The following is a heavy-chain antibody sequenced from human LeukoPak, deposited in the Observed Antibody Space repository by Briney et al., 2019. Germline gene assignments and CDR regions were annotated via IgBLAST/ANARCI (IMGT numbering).Heavy chain of an antibody. Sequence: GGSLRLSCAASGFTFSSYAMSWVRQAPGKGPEWVANINQDGSETYYVDSVKGRFTISRDNSKNTLYLQMNSLRTEDTAVYYCVRDSKAGDYWGQGTLVTISS. V-gene: IGHV3-7*01. J-gene: IGHJ4*02. D-gene: IGHD2-2*01. CDR2: INQDGSET. CDR3: VRDSKAGDY. CDR1: GFTFSSYA.